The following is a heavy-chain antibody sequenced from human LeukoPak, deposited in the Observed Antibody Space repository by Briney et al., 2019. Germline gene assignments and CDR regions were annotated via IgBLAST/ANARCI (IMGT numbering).Heavy chain of an antibody. CDR1: GFTFSSYS. CDR3: AIGNVVGRDGYNSFFDY. Sequence: GGSLRLSCAASGFTFSSYSMNWVRQAPGEGLEWVSSISSSSSYIYYADSVKGRFTISRDSAKNSLYLQMNSLRAEDTAVYYCAIGNVVGRDGYNSFFDYWGQGTLVTVSS. D-gene: IGHD5-24*01. CDR2: ISSSSSYI. V-gene: IGHV3-21*01. J-gene: IGHJ4*02.